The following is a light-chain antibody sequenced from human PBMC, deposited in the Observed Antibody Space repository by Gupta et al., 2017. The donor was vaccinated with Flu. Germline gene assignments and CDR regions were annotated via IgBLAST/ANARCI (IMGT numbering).Light chain of an antibody. CDR1: QTISANY. Sequence: EVVLTQSPGTLSLSPGERATLSCRASQTISANYFAWYRQKAGQPPRLLIYAAYARASGIPDRFSGSRSGTDFTLTISRLEPEDFAVYYCQNEGNSPILFGRGTKVEIK. V-gene: IGKV3-20*01. J-gene: IGKJ1*01. CDR2: AAY. CDR3: QNEGNSPIL.